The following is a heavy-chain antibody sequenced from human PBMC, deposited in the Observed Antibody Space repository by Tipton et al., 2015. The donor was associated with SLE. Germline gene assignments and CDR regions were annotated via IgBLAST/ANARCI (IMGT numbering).Heavy chain of an antibody. CDR3: ARERYCSGGSCYSWYFDL. Sequence: SLRLSCAASGFTVSSNYMSWVRQAPGKGLEWVSVIYSGGSTYYADSVKGRFTISRDNAKNSLYLQMNSLRAEDTAVYYCARERYCSGGSCYSWYFDLWGRGTLVTVSS. CDR2: IYSGGST. D-gene: IGHD2-15*01. V-gene: IGHV3-53*01. CDR1: GFTVSSNY. J-gene: IGHJ2*01.